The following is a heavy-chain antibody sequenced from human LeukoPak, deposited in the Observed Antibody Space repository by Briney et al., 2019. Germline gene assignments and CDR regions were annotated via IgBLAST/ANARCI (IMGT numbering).Heavy chain of an antibody. D-gene: IGHD3-3*01. Sequence: SETLSLTCTVSGGSISSYYWSWIRQPPGKGLEWIGYIYYSGSTNYNPSLKSRVTISVDTSKNQFSLKLSSVTAADTAVYYCARQPADDFWTSGPWEAGDMDYYYGMDVWGQGTTVTVSS. V-gene: IGHV4-59*08. CDR1: GGSISSYY. CDR2: IYYSGST. J-gene: IGHJ6*02. CDR3: ARQPADDFWTSGPWEAGDMDYYYGMDV.